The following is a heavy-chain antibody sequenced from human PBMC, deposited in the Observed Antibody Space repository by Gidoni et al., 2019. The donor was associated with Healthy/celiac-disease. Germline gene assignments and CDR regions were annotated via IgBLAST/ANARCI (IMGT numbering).Heavy chain of an antibody. V-gene: IGHV2-5*02. J-gene: IGHJ4*02. CDR3: AHINWSGYWFLGTFDY. CDR2: IYWDDDK. D-gene: IGHD3-3*01. CDR1: GFSLSTSGVG. Sequence: QITLKESGPTLVKPTQTLTLTCTFSGFSLSTSGVGVGWIRQPPGKALEWRALIYWDDDKRYRPSLKSRLTITKDTSKNQVVLTMTNMDPVDTATYYCAHINWSGYWFLGTFDYWGQGTLVTVSS.